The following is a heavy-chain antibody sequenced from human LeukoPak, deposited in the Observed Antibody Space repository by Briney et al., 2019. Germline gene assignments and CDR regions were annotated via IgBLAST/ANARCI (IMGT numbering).Heavy chain of an antibody. V-gene: IGHV3-23*01. CDR1: GFTFSSYA. CDR2: INNNGGIK. Sequence: GGSLRLSCAASGFTFSSYAMSWVRQTPGKGLEWVSTINNNGGIKYYADSVKGRFTISRDNSKNTLYLQMNSLRAEDTAVYYCAKDRSLTPYNWIDPWGQGTLVTVSS. CDR3: AKDRSLTPYNWIDP. J-gene: IGHJ5*02.